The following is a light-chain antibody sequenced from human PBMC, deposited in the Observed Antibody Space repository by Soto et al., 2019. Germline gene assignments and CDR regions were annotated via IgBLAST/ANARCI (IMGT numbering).Light chain of an antibody. CDR2: DVS. CDR1: QSISSY. CDR3: QQRSTWPPWS. Sequence: IVLTQPPATLSLSPGERATLSRRPSQSISSYLAWYQRKPGQAPRLLMYDVSNRATGIPARFSGSGSGTDFTLTISSPETEDFAGYYCQQRSTWPPWSFGQ. V-gene: IGKV3-11*01. J-gene: IGKJ1*01.